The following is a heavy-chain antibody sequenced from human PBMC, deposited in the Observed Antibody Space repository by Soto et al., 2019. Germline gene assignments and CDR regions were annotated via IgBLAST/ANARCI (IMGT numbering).Heavy chain of an antibody. CDR2: VDGSGNT. Sequence: QVQLQQWGAGLLKPSETLSLTCAVNSESLSGSYWSWIRQSPGKGLGWIGEVDGSGNTNYSPALRRPVAMSVDTSNNHFSLNLTSVSAADTAAYYCVGARGRLVGFDSWGQGTLVTVSS. CDR3: VGARGRLVGFDS. D-gene: IGHD1-26*01. J-gene: IGHJ4*02. CDR1: SESLSGSY. V-gene: IGHV4-34*01.